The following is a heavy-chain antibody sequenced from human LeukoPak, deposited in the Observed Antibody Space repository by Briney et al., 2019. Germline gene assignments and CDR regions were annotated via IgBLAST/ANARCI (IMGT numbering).Heavy chain of an antibody. V-gene: IGHV4-59*01. CDR2: IYDSGST. CDR3: ARDRRSSGWYYFDY. Sequence: SETLSLTCTFSGDSISSNYWSWIRQPPGKGLEWIGYIYDSGSTHYSPSLKSRVTISVDTSKNQFSLKLSSVTGADTAVYYCARDRRSSGWYYFDYWGQGTLVTVSS. CDR1: GDSISSNY. D-gene: IGHD6-19*01. J-gene: IGHJ4*02.